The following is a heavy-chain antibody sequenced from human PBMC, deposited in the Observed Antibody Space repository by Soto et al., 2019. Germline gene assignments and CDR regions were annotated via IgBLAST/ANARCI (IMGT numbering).Heavy chain of an antibody. CDR3: ARDRTISYYEGRGLDY. V-gene: IGHV3-33*01. CDR1: GFTLSSYG. J-gene: IGHJ4*02. CDR2: IWYDGSKK. D-gene: IGHD3-22*01. Sequence: QVQLVESGGGVVQPGTSLRLSCAASGFTLSSYGMHWVRQAPGKGLEWVAVIWYDGSKKYYADSVKGRFTISRDKSKNTLDVQMDSLRAEDSAVYYCARDRTISYYEGRGLDYWGQGTLVTVSS.